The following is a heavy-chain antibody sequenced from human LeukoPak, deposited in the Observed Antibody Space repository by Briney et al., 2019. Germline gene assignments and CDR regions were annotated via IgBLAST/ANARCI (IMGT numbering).Heavy chain of an antibody. Sequence: GGSLRLSCATSGFTFSTYDMHWVRQVSGKGLEWVSSISTADDTFYSGSVKGRFTIARENVKNSVYLQMKSLRAGDTGVYFCARGTLIDPGIDYWGQGTLVTVSS. CDR1: GFTFSTYD. CDR3: ARGTLIDPGIDY. V-gene: IGHV3-13*01. J-gene: IGHJ4*02. D-gene: IGHD2/OR15-2a*01. CDR2: ISTADDT.